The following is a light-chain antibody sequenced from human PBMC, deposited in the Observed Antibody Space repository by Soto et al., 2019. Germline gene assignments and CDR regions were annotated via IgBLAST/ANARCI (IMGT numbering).Light chain of an antibody. CDR1: QSVLSSSNDHNY. J-gene: IGKJ5*01. Sequence: DIVMTQSPDSLAVSLGERAAINCRSSQSVLSSSNDHNYLAWYQQRPGQPPKLLISWASTQESGVPDRFSGSGSGTDVTLTINSLQAEDVAVYYCQQYFTTPITFGQGTRLEIK. V-gene: IGKV4-1*01. CDR3: QQYFTTPIT. CDR2: WAS.